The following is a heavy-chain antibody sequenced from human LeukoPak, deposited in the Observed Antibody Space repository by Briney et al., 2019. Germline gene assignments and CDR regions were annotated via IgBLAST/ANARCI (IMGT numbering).Heavy chain of an antibody. CDR1: GYSFTSHW. J-gene: IGHJ4*02. CDR2: IYPRDSNT. V-gene: IGHV5-51*01. Sequence: GESLKISCKGSGYGSGYSFTSHWIAWVRQMPGKGLEWMGIIYPRDSNTIYSPSFQGQVTISADKSISTAYLQWSSLKASDTAMYYCARFEDYYDSSGYYDYWGQGTLVTVSS. D-gene: IGHD3-22*01. CDR3: ARFEDYYDSSGYYDY.